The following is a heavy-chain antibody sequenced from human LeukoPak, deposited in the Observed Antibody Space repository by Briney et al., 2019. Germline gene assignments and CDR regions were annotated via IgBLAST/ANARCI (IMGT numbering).Heavy chain of an antibody. V-gene: IGHV1-46*01. J-gene: IGHJ4*02. CDR1: GYTFTSYY. Sequence: ASVKVSCKASGYTFTSYYMHWVRQAPGQGLEWMGIINPSGGSTSYAQKFQGRVTMTRDTSTSTVYMELSSLRSEDTAVHYCARVRYYYDSSGYYYDPYYFDYWGQGTLVTVSS. D-gene: IGHD3-22*01. CDR2: INPSGGST. CDR3: ARVRYYYDSSGYYYDPYYFDY.